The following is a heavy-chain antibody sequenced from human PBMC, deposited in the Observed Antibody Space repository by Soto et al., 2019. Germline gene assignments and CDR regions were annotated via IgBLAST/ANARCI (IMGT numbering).Heavy chain of an antibody. CDR1: GYTFTSYD. D-gene: IGHD1-26*01. CDR2: MNPNRGNT. J-gene: IGHJ4*02. Sequence: QVQLVEYGAEVKKPGASVKVSCKASGYTFTSYDINWVRQATGQGLEWMGWMNPNRGNTGYAQKFQGRVTMTRYTSISTAYMELNSLRSEDTAVYYCPGEKVGANDSWGQGTLVTVSS. V-gene: IGHV1-8*01. CDR3: PGEKVGANDS.